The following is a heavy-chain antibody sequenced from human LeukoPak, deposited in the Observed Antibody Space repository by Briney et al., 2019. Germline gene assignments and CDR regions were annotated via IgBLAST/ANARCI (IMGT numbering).Heavy chain of an antibody. V-gene: IGHV3-48*03. D-gene: IGHD4-17*01. Sequence: GGSLRLSCAASGFTFSSYEMNWVRQAPGKGLEWVSYISSSGSTIYYADSVKGRFTISRDNAKNSLYLQMNSLRAEDTAVYYCVREGYGDYGRVNWFDPWGQGTLVTVSS. CDR1: GFTFSSYE. CDR3: VREGYGDYGRVNWFDP. CDR2: ISSSGSTI. J-gene: IGHJ5*02.